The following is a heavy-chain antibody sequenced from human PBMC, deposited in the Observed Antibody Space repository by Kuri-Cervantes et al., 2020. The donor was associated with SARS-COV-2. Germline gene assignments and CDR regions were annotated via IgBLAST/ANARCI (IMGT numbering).Heavy chain of an antibody. CDR2: ISAYNGNT. V-gene: IGHV1-18*04. J-gene: IGHJ6*01. CDR3: ARDVLRFLEWLDYYYYYGMEG. CDR1: GYTFTSYG. D-gene: IGHD3-3*01. Sequence: ASVKVSCKASGYTFTSYGISWVRQAPGQGLEWMGWISAYNGNTNYAQKLQGRVTMTTDTSTSTAYMELRSLRSDDTAVYYCARDVLRFLEWLDYYYYYGMEGWGQGTTVTVSS.